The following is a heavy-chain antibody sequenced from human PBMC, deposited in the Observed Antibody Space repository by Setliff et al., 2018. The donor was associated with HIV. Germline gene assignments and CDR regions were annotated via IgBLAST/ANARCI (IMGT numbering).Heavy chain of an antibody. V-gene: IGHV3-23*01. J-gene: IGHJ5*01. CDR3: ARGGANPSWFDS. CDR1: GFNFSNSA. Sequence: GGSLRLSCVASGFNFSNSAMSWVRHAAGKGLEWVSAISASGTDTFYTDAVKGRFTISRDKSKNTLYLQMDSLRAEDTAVYYCARGGANPSWFDSWGQGTLVTVSS. CDR2: ISASGTDT. D-gene: IGHD3-16*01.